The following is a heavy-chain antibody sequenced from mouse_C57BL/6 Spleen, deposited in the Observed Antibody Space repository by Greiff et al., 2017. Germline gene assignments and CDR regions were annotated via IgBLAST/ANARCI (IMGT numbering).Heavy chain of an antibody. Sequence: QVHVKQPGTELVKPGASVKLSCKASGYTFTSYWMHWVKQRPGQGLEWIGNINPSNGGTNYNEKFKSKATLTVDKSSSTAYMQLSSLTSEDSAVYYCARLDGNYPYYAMDYWGQGTSVTVSS. CDR2: INPSNGGT. V-gene: IGHV1-53*01. CDR3: ARLDGNYPYYAMDY. D-gene: IGHD2-1*01. CDR1: GYTFTSYW. J-gene: IGHJ4*01.